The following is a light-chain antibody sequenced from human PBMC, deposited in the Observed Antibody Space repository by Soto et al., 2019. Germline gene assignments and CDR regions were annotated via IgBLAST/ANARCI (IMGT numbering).Light chain of an antibody. J-gene: IGKJ4*01. CDR1: QSISDF. CDR3: QQYDNLPLT. CDR2: AAS. Sequence: DIQMTQSPYSLSASVGDRVTITCRASQSISDFLNWYQQKPGKAPKLLIYAASSLQSGVPSRFSGSGSGTDFTFTISSLQPEDIATYYCQQYDNLPLTFGGGTKVDI. V-gene: IGKV1-33*01.